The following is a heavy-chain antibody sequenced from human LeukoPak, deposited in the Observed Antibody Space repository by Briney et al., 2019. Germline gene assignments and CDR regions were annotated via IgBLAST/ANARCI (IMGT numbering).Heavy chain of an antibody. CDR2: ISHNGGTT. V-gene: IGHV3-64*02. Sequence: PGGSLRLSCAASGFTFRDYSMHWVRQAPGIGLEYVSAISHNGGTTYYADSVKGRFTVSRDNSENTLYLQMGSLMVEDMAVYYCARASSMWLTDYFDSWGQGTLVTVSS. CDR3: ARASSMWLTDYFDS. J-gene: IGHJ4*02. D-gene: IGHD6-19*01. CDR1: GFTFRDYS.